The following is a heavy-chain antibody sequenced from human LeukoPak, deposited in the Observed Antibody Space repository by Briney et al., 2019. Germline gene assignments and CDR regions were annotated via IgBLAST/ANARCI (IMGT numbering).Heavy chain of an antibody. CDR3: ARLNIIGSSPVHHFDY. D-gene: IGHD6-13*01. CDR2: IYYIGST. Sequence: MASETLSLTCTVSGGSISGYYWSWIRQPPGKGLEYIAYIYYIGSTDYNPSLKSRVTISVDTSKNQFSLKLSSVTAADTAVYYCARLNIIGSSPVHHFDYWGQGTLVTVSS. V-gene: IGHV4-59*08. CDR1: GGSISGYY. J-gene: IGHJ4*02.